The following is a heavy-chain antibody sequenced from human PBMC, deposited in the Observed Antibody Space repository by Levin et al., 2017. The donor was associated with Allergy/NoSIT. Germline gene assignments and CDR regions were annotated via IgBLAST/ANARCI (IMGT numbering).Heavy chain of an antibody. D-gene: IGHD3-10*01. J-gene: IGHJ4*02. CDR2: ITWNGGST. Sequence: GESLKISCAASGFTFDDYGMSWVRQVPGKGLEWVSGITWNGGSTGYVDSLKGRFTISRDNAKNSLFLQMNTLRAEDTALYYCARNYGSGGYWDFDYWGQGTLVTVSS. V-gene: IGHV3-20*04. CDR1: GFTFDDYG. CDR3: ARNYGSGGYWDFDY.